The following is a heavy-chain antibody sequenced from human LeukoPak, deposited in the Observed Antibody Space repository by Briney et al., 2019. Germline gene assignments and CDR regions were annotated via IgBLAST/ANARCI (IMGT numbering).Heavy chain of an antibody. CDR1: GYTFTSYY. Sequence: ASVKVSRKASGYTFTSYYMHWVRQAPGQGLEWMGIINPSGGSTSYAQKFQGRVTMTRDMSTSTVYMELSSLRSEDTAVYYCARALDSYDILTGHGGEDYWGQGTLVTVSS. CDR3: ARALDSYDILTGHGGEDY. V-gene: IGHV1-46*01. D-gene: IGHD3-9*01. CDR2: INPSGGST. J-gene: IGHJ4*02.